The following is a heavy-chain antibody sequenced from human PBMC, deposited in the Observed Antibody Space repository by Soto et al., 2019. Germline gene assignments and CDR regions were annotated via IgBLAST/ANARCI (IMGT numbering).Heavy chain of an antibody. J-gene: IGHJ1*01. CDR2: ISGSGGST. CDR3: AKDGWGGSCYQEYFQH. Sequence: EVQLLESGGGLVQPGGSLRLSCAASGFTFSSYAMSWVRQAPGKGLEWVSAISGSGGSTYYADSVKGRFTISRDNSKNTLYLQMNSLRAEDTAVNYCAKDGWGGSCYQEYFQHWGQGTLVTVSS. D-gene: IGHD2-15*01. V-gene: IGHV3-23*01. CDR1: GFTFSSYA.